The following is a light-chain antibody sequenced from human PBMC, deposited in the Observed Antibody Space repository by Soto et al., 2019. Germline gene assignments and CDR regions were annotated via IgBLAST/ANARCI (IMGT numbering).Light chain of an antibody. CDR3: SAWDDSLSGFDV. CDR2: NNN. CDR1: SSNIGNNY. Sequence: QSVLTQPPSASGTPGQRVTISCSGSSSNIGNNYFYCYHQLPGAAPKLLIYNNNQRPSGVPHRFSGSKSGTSASLAISGLRSEHEGHSYSSAWDDSLSGFDVFGTGTKVTVL. J-gene: IGLJ1*01. V-gene: IGLV1-47*01.